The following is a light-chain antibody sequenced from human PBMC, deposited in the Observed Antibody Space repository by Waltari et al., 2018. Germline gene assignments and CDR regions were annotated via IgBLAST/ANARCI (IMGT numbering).Light chain of an antibody. CDR3: CSYAGSSTWV. CDR2: EVS. J-gene: IGLJ3*02. Sequence: QSALTQPASVSGSPGQSITISCTGTSSDVGSYNLVSWYQQHPGKAPKLMLYEVSKRPSGVSNRFSGSKSGNTASLTISGPQAEDEADYYCCSYAGSSTWVFGGGTKLTVL. CDR1: SSDVGSYNL. V-gene: IGLV2-23*02.